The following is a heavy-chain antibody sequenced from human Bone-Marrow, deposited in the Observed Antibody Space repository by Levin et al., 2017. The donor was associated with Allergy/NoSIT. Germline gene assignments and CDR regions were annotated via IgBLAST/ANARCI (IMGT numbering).Heavy chain of an antibody. CDR1: GFTLRSYS. D-gene: IGHD5-18*01. J-gene: IGHJ4*02. Sequence: GESLKISCAASGFTLRSYSMNWVRQAPGKGLEWVAYINSGSSTMYYADSVRGRFSISRDNAENSLSLQMNSLRGEDTAVYYCARDGGGYSFGYADYWGQGALVTVSS. CDR3: ARDGGGYSFGYADY. CDR2: INSGSSTM. V-gene: IGHV3-48*04.